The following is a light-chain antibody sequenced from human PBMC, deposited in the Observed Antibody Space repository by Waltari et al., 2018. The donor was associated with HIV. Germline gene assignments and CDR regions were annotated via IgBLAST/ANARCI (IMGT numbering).Light chain of an antibody. V-gene: IGKV1-39*01. Sequence: DIQMTQSPSSLSASIGDRVTITCRASQSLSSYLHWYQHKPGRAPSLLIYAASTLQSVVPSRFSGSESDTDFTLTISNLQPEDFAIYYCQQSYSTSWTFGQGTKVEIK. CDR3: QQSYSTSWT. J-gene: IGKJ1*01. CDR2: AAS. CDR1: QSLSSY.